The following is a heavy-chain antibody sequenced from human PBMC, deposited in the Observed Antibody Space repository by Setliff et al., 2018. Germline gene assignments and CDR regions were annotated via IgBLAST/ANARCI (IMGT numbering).Heavy chain of an antibody. CDR1: GYAFITFG. CDR2: MSPVYGIA. D-gene: IGHD5-12*01. J-gene: IGHJ4*02. Sequence: ASVKVSCKTSGYAFITFGMSWVRQAPGQGLEWMGWMSPVYGIANYARKFQGRVTLTADTSTTTAYLELASLRDDDTAVYYCARDSGVARIRKTAFDYWGQGTLVTVSS. V-gene: IGHV1-18*01. CDR3: ARDSGVARIRKTAFDY.